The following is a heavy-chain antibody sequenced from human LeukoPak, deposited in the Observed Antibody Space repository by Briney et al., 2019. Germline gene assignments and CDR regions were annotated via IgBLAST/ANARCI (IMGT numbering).Heavy chain of an antibody. D-gene: IGHD4-4*01. CDR3: ARRGKADYSNYVYYFDY. CDR2: IYYSGST. J-gene: IGHJ4*02. CDR1: GGSLSSSSYY. V-gene: IGHV4-39*01. Sequence: SETLSLTCTVSGGSLSSSSYYWGWIRQPPGKGLEWLGSIYYSGSTYYNPSLKSRVTISVDTSKNQFSLKLSSVTAADTAVYYCARRGKADYSNYVYYFDYWGQGTLVTVSS.